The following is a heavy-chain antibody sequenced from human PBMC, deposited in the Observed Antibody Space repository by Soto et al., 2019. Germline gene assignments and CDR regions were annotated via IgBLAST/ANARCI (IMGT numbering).Heavy chain of an antibody. J-gene: IGHJ4*02. D-gene: IGHD4-17*01. CDR1: GDSISSNYW. CDR3: ATRGDYGDRVY. V-gene: IGHV4-4*02. Sequence: PSETLSLTCAVSGDSISSNYWWTWVRQPPGKGLEWIGEMWHSGGTNYNPSLKSRVTISVDKSKNQFSLTLTSVTAADTAVYYCATRGDYGDRVYWGQGTLVTVS. CDR2: MWHSGGT.